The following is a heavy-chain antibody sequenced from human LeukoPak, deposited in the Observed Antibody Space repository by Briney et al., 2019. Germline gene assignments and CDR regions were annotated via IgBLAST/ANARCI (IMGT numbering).Heavy chain of an antibody. CDR1: GGPINSNIYY. J-gene: IGHJ4*02. Sequence: PSETLSLTCNVSGGPINSNIYYWAWVRQPPGKGLEWIGSIYYSGSTYYNPSLTSRITISVDTFRSQVSLKMRSVTAAETAVYYCARGTRSHIAVAGTSFDYWGQGTLVTVSS. V-gene: IGHV4-39*01. CDR2: IYYSGST. CDR3: ARGTRSHIAVAGTSFDY. D-gene: IGHD6-19*01.